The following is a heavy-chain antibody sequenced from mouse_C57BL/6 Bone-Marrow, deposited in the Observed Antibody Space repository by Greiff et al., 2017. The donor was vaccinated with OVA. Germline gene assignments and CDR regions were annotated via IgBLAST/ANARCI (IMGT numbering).Heavy chain of an antibody. V-gene: IGHV3-6*01. Sequence: EVQLQQSGPGLVKPSQSLSLTCSVTGYSITSGYYWNWIRQFPGNKLEWMGYISYDGSNNYNPSLKNRISITRDTSKNQFFLKLNSVTTEDTATYYCARGGDYDYDEGYAMDYWGQGTSVTVSS. CDR3: ARGGDYDYDEGYAMDY. J-gene: IGHJ4*01. CDR1: GYSITSGYY. D-gene: IGHD2-4*01. CDR2: ISYDGSN.